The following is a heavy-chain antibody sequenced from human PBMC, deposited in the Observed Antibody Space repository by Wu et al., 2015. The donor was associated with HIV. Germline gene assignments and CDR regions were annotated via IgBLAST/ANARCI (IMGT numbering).Heavy chain of an antibody. J-gene: IGHJ4*02. CDR3: ASGIQAGGANY. V-gene: IGHV1-2*02. D-gene: IGHD2-21*01. CDR2: LNPNTGGA. Sequence: QVQLVQSGAEVRKPGSSVQVSCKASRGTFDNFGVSWVRQAPGQGLEWMGRLNPNTGGADSSQKFQGRVTLTRDTSINTAYMDLRRLRVDDSATYYCASGIQAGGANYWGQGTLVTVSS. CDR1: RGTFDNFG.